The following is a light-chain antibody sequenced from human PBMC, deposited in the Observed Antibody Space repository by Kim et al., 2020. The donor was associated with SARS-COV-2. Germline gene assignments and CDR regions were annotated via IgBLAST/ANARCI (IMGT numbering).Light chain of an antibody. CDR3: QVWDTSSDHWV. V-gene: IGLV3-21*02. CDR1: NIRSKS. J-gene: IGLJ3*02. CDR2: YSS. Sequence: APGETARISCGGNNIRSKSVHWYQQKPGQAPVVVVYYSSNRPSGIPERFSGSNFGKTATLTITRVEAGDEADYFCQVWDTSSDHWVFGGGTQLTVL.